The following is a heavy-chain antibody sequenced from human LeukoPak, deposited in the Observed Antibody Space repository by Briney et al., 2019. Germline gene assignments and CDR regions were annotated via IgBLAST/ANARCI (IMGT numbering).Heavy chain of an antibody. CDR3: AKDRDDYGDDC. D-gene: IGHD4-17*01. J-gene: IGHJ4*02. V-gene: IGHV3-30*02. CDR2: IRSDGSNK. Sequence: GGSLRLSCAASGFTFDDFGMHWVRQDPGKGLEWVALIRSDGSNKYYADSVEGRFTISRDNSKNTLYLQMSSLRVEDTAVYYCAKDRDDYGDDCWGQGILVTVST. CDR1: GFTFDDFG.